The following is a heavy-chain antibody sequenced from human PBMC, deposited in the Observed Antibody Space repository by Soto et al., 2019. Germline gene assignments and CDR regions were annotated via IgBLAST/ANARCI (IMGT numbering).Heavy chain of an antibody. J-gene: IGHJ4*02. CDR2: IRIYNGNT. D-gene: IGHD6-13*01. Sequence: QVQLVQSGAEVKKPGASVKVSCKASGYTFNSFAITWVRQAPGQGLQWMGWIRIYNGNTHYAQNFQGRVTMTTDTSTSTAYLELRSLRSDDTAVYYCASSRTTWETAGSSYWGQGNLVTVSS. CDR1: GYTFNSFA. V-gene: IGHV1-18*01. CDR3: ASSRTTWETAGSSY.